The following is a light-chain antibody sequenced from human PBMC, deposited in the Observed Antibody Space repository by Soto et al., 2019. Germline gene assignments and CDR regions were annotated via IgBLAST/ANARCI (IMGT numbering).Light chain of an antibody. CDR3: QNHPTT. CDR2: AAS. Sequence: EIVLTQSPATLSLSPGERATLSCRASQSVTNSELAWYQQKPGQAPRLLIYAASSRATGIPDRFSGGGYGADFTLTIIRLEPEDSAVYYYQNHPTTCGPGTKV. CDR1: QSVTNSE. J-gene: IGKJ1*01. V-gene: IGKV3-20*02.